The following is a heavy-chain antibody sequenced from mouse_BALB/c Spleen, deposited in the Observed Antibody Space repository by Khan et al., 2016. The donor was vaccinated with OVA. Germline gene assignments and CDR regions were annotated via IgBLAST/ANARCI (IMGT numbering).Heavy chain of an antibody. Sequence: EVQLQESGPGLVKPSQSLSLTCTVTGYSITSNYAWNWIRQFPGNKLEWMGYISYSDSTSYNPSLKSRISITRDTSQNQFFLQLTSVTTEDTATYYCARGNYYGYYFDYWGQGTTLTVSS. V-gene: IGHV3-2*02. CDR3: ARGNYYGYYFDY. J-gene: IGHJ2*01. D-gene: IGHD1-1*01. CDR2: ISYSDST. CDR1: GYSITSNYA.